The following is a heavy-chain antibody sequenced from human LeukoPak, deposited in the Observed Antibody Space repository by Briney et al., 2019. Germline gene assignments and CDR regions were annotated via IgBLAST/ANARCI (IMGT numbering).Heavy chain of an antibody. CDR1: GFIFSSYE. CDR3: ARNRSSVTTWLDY. CDR2: ITGSGTTI. D-gene: IGHD4-17*01. Sequence: GGSLRLSCAASGFIFSSYEMNWVRQAPGKGLEWVAYITGSGTTIYYADSVKGRFTISRDNATNSLYLQMNSLRAEDTAVYYCARNRSSVTTWLDYWGQGTLVTVSS. V-gene: IGHV3-48*03. J-gene: IGHJ4*02.